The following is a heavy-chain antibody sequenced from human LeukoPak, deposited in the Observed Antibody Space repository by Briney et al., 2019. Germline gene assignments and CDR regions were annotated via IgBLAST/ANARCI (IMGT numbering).Heavy chain of an antibody. CDR3: ASGIYGDYYYGMDV. D-gene: IGHD4-17*01. J-gene: IGHJ6*02. V-gene: IGHV1-69*13. Sequence: RASVKVSCKASGGTFSSYAISWVRQAPGQGLEWMGGIIPIFGTANYAQKFQGRVTITADESTSTAYMELSSLGSEDTAVYYCASGIYGDYYYGMDVWGQGTTVTVSS. CDR2: IIPIFGTA. CDR1: GGTFSSYA.